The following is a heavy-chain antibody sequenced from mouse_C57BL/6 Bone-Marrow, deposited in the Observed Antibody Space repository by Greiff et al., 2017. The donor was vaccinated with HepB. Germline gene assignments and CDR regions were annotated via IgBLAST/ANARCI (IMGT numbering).Heavy chain of an antibody. V-gene: IGHV1-72*01. Sequence: QVQLKQPGAELVKPGASVKMSCKASGYTFTSYWMHWVKQRPGRGLEWIGRIDPNSGGTKYNEKFKSKATLTVDKPSSTAYMQLSSLTSEDSAVYYGARVHHYYGSYDFDYWGQGTTLTASS. D-gene: IGHD1-2*01. CDR3: ARVHHYYGSYDFDY. CDR1: GYTFTSYW. CDR2: IDPNSGGT. J-gene: IGHJ2*01.